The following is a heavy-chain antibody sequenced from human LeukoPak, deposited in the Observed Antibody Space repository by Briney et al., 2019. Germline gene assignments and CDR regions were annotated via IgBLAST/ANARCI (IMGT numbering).Heavy chain of an antibody. CDR2: IYYSGTT. Sequence: SETLSLTCTVSGGSISSHYWSWIRQPPGKGLEWIGYIYYSGTTNYNPSLKSRVTISVDTSKNQFSLKLSSVTAADTAVYYCARGVYIAAAQYGYRGQGTLVTVSS. V-gene: IGHV4-59*11. J-gene: IGHJ4*02. CDR1: GGSISSHY. D-gene: IGHD6-13*01. CDR3: ARGVYIAAAQYGY.